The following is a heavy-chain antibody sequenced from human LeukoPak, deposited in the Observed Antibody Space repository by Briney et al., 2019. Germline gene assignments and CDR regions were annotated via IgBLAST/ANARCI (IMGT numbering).Heavy chain of an antibody. V-gene: IGHV4-39*07. CDR1: GGSINNIISY. J-gene: IGHJ4*02. CDR2: ISSSGST. CDR3: ARGQTTVWSPFDN. D-gene: IGHD4-17*01. Sequence: SETLSLTCTVSGGSINNIISYWGWFRQPPGKGLEWIGSISSSGSTFYNPSLTSRVTISVDTSKNHFSVKVTSVTAADTTMYYCARGQTTVWSPFDNWGQGTLVTVSS.